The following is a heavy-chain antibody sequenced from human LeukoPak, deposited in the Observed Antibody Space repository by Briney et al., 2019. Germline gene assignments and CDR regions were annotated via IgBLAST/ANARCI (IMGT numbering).Heavy chain of an antibody. J-gene: IGHJ4*02. CDR1: GGSISSFY. D-gene: IGHD6-19*01. V-gene: IGHV4-59*01. CDR2: INYSGST. Sequence: SETLSLTCTVSGGSISSFYWSWIRQSPGKGLEWIGYINYSGSTNSNPSLRSRVIISMDTSKNQFSLKLSSVTAADTAVYYCARQRYSSGWTFDYWGQGTLVTVSS. CDR3: ARQRYSSGWTFDY.